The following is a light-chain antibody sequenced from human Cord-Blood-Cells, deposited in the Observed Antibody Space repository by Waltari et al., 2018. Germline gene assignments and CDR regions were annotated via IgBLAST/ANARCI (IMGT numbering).Light chain of an antibody. J-gene: IGLJ1*01. CDR1: SSDVGSYNL. CDR3: CSYAGSSTYV. CDR2: EGS. V-gene: IGLV2-23*01. Sequence: QSALTQPASVSGSPGQSITIPCPGTSSDVGSYNLVPWYQPPPGKAPKLMIYEGSKPPSGVSNRFSGSKSGNTASLTISGLQAEDEADYYCCSYAGSSTYVFGTGTKVTVL.